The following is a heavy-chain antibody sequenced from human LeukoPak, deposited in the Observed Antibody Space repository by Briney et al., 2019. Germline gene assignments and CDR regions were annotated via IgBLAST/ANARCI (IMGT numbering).Heavy chain of an antibody. CDR3: AKNVRITGWLYYFDY. Sequence: GGSLRLSCAVSGFTFSSYAMSWVRQAPGRGLEWVSAISDSGDSTYYADSVKGRFTVSRDNSKNTLYLQMSSLRAEDMAVYHCAKNVRITGWLYYFDYWGQGTLVTVSS. J-gene: IGHJ4*02. CDR1: GFTFSSYA. D-gene: IGHD6-19*01. CDR2: ISDSGDST. V-gene: IGHV3-23*01.